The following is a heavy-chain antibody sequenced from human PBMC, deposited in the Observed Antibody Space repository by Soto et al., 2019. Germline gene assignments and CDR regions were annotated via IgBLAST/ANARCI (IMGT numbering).Heavy chain of an antibody. CDR2: ISSGGTTM. D-gene: IGHD4-17*01. V-gene: IGHV3-48*03. CDR3: ARGPTVVRGD. Sequence: EVQLVESGGGLVQPGGSLRLSCAASGFTFSSYEMNWVRQAPGKGLEWVSYISSGGTTMYYGDSVEGRFTISRDNAQNSLYLQKYSLRAEDTAVSYCARGPTVVRGDWGQGTQVTVSS. J-gene: IGHJ4*02. CDR1: GFTFSSYE.